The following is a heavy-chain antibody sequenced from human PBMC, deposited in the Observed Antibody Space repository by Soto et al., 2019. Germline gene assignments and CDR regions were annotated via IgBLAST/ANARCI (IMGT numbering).Heavy chain of an antibody. Sequence: SETLSLTCTVSGGSVSSGSYYWSWIRQPPGKGLEWVGYIYYSGSTNYNPSLKSRVTISGEPSKSQFSLKLSSVTAADTAVYYCAREGIWFGELLIDYWGQGTLVTVSS. D-gene: IGHD3-10*01. CDR1: GGSVSSGSYY. CDR3: AREGIWFGELLIDY. J-gene: IGHJ4*02. V-gene: IGHV4-61*01. CDR2: IYYSGST.